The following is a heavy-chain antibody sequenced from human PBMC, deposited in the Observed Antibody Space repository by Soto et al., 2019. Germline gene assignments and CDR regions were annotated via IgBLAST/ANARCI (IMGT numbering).Heavy chain of an antibody. CDR1: GGSISSGGYY. Sequence: QVQLQESGPGLVKPSQTLSLTCTVSGGSISSGGYYWSWIRQHPGKGLEWIGYIYYSGSTYYNPSLRSRVTISVDTSKNQCSLKLSSVTAAETAVYDCARDGSGYGYMDVWGQGTTVTVSS. CDR2: IYYSGST. J-gene: IGHJ6*02. V-gene: IGHV4-31*03. D-gene: IGHD5-12*01. CDR3: ARDGSGYGYMDV.